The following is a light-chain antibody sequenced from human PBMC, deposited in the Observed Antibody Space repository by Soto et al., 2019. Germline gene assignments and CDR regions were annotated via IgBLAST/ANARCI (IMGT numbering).Light chain of an antibody. J-gene: IGKJ1*01. Sequence: DIQMTQSPSSLSASVGDRVTITCRASQSISSYLNWYQQKPGKAPKLLIYAASSLQSGVPSRFSGSGSGTDVTLTISRLQPEDFATYYCQQSYSTLWTFGQGTKVEIK. CDR1: QSISSY. V-gene: IGKV1-39*01. CDR2: AAS. CDR3: QQSYSTLWT.